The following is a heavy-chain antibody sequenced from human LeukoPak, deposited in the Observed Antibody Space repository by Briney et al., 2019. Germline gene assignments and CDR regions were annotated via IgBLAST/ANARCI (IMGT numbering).Heavy chain of an antibody. CDR2: ISSSGSTI. V-gene: IGHV3-48*03. CDR1: GYTFSSYE. D-gene: IGHD5-18*01. CDR3: AKDRKGGYSYGLGFDY. Sequence: GGSLRLSCAASGYTFSSYEMNWVRQAPGKGLEWVSYISSSGSTIYYADSVKGRFTISRDNAKNSLYLQMNSLRAEDTAVYYCAKDRKGGYSYGLGFDYWGQGTLVTVSS. J-gene: IGHJ4*02.